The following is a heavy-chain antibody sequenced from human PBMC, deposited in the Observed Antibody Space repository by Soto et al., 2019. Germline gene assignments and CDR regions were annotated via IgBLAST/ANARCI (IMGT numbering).Heavy chain of an antibody. CDR2: TLYRSSKWYN. V-gene: IGHV6-1*01. Sequence: SQTLSLTCAISGDSVSTNIAAWSWIRQSPSRGLEWLGRTLYRSSKWYNEYAVSVKSRMTVNPDTSKNQFSLQLNSVTPEDTAVYYCARDAAPTLNYPHGMDVWGQGTAVTVSS. J-gene: IGHJ6*02. D-gene: IGHD1-7*01. CDR1: GDSVSTNIAA. CDR3: ARDAAPTLNYPHGMDV.